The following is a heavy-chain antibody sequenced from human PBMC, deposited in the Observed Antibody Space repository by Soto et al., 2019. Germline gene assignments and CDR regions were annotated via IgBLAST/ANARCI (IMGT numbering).Heavy chain of an antibody. CDR1: GVSISSGDYY. J-gene: IGHJ4*02. V-gene: IGHV4-30-4*01. D-gene: IGHD3-22*01. CDR2: IYYSGST. Sequence: SETLSLTCTVSGVSISSGDYYWSWIRQPPGKGLEWIGYIYYSGSTYYNPSLKSRVTISVDTSKNQFSLKLSSVTAADTAVYYCARLTTYYYDSSGYPAPPSIDYWGQGTLVTVSS. CDR3: ARLTTYYYDSSGYPAPPSIDY.